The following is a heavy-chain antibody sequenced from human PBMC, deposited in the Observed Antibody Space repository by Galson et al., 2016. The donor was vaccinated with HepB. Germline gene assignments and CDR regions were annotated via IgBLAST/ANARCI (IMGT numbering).Heavy chain of an antibody. CDR1: GFTFSSYA. J-gene: IGHJ6*02. V-gene: IGHV3-23*01. CDR2: ISGSGGST. D-gene: IGHD3-10*01. Sequence: SLRLSCAASGFTFSSYAMSWVRQAPGKGLEWVSAISGSGGSTYCTDSVKGRFTISRDNSKNTVYLQMNSLRAEDTAMYHCATKQEGITMIRGVTVDYYGMDVWGQGTTVTVSS. CDR3: ATKQEGITMIRGVTVDYYGMDV.